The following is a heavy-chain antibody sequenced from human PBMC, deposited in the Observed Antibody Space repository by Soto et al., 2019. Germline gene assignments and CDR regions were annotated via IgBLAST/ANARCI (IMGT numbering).Heavy chain of an antibody. Sequence: SETLSLTCAVYGGSFSGYYWSWIRQPPGKGLEWIGEINHSGSTNYNPSLKSRVTISVDTSKNQFSLKLSSVTAADTAVYYCARGRPDDYGYYEGGNTKIDNLCQGTLVTISS. V-gene: IGHV4-34*01. CDR2: INHSGST. CDR1: GGSFSGYY. D-gene: IGHD4-17*01. J-gene: IGHJ4*02. CDR3: ARGRPDDYGYYEGGNTKIDN.